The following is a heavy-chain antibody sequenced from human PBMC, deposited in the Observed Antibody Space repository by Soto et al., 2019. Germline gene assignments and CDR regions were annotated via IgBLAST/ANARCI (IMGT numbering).Heavy chain of an antibody. V-gene: IGHV1-69*13. CDR3: ARGGGPYVWFNEF. CDR1: GGLFSSFA. CDR2: IIPVFGTT. D-gene: IGHD3-16*01. J-gene: IGHJ4*02. Sequence: SVKVSCKDSGGLFSSFAISWVRQAPGQGLEWMGGIIPVFGTTNYAQKFQDRVTITADESTNTAYMELSSLRSDDTAMYYCARGGGPYVWFNEFWGQGTQVTVSS.